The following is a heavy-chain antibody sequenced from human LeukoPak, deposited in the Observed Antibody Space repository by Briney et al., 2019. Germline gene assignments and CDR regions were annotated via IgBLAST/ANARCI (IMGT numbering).Heavy chain of an antibody. J-gene: IGHJ3*02. D-gene: IGHD3-22*01. Sequence: ASVKVSCKASGYTFTSYYMHWVRQAPGQGLEWMGIINPSGGSTSYAQKFQGRVTMTRDTSTSTVYMELSSLRSEDTAVYYCATGPYYDDSSGYGGGAFDIWGQGTMVTVSS. CDR1: GYTFTSYY. CDR3: ATGPYYDDSSGYGGGAFDI. CDR2: INPSGGST. V-gene: IGHV1-46*01.